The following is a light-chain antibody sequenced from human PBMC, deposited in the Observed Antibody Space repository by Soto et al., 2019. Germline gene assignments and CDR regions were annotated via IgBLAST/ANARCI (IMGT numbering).Light chain of an antibody. J-gene: IGKJ2*01. CDR3: QQYESYVNI. Sequence: DIQMTQSPSTLPASVGDRVTITCRASQSISSWLAWYQQKPGKAPNLLIYDASSLESGVPLRFSGSGSGTEFTLTISSLQPDDFATYYCQQYESYVNIFGQGTKLEIK. CDR1: QSISSW. V-gene: IGKV1-5*01. CDR2: DAS.